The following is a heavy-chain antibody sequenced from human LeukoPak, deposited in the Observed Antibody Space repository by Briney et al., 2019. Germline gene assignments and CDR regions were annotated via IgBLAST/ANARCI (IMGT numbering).Heavy chain of an antibody. CDR2: IYYSGST. CDR3: ARHARIAAAGTGLDY. V-gene: IGHV4-39*01. J-gene: IGHJ4*02. CDR1: GFTFSSYS. Sequence: GSLRLSCAASGFTFSSYSMNWIRQPPGKGLEWIGSIYYSGSTYYNPSLKSRVTISVDTSKNQFSLKLSSVTAADTAVYYCARHARIAAAGTGLDYWGQGTLVTVSS. D-gene: IGHD6-13*01.